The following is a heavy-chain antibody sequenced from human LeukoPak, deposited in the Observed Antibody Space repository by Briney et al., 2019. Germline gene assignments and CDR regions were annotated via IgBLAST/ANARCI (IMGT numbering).Heavy chain of an antibody. Sequence: SETLSLTCTVSGGSISSYYWSWIRQPAGKGLEWIGRIYTSGSTNYNPSLKSQVTISVDTSKNQFSLKLSSVTAADTAVYYCAREVAAAGPNWFDPWGQGTLVTVSS. V-gene: IGHV4-4*07. J-gene: IGHJ5*02. CDR3: AREVAAAGPNWFDP. CDR1: GGSISSYY. D-gene: IGHD6-13*01. CDR2: IYTSGST.